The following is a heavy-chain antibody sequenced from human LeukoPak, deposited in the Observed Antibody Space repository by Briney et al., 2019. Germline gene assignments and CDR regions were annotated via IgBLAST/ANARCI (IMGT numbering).Heavy chain of an antibody. CDR1: GYTFTGYY. Sequence: ASVKVSCKASGYTFTGYYMHWVRQAPGQGLEWMGWINPNSGRTNYAQNFQGRVTMTRDPSISTAYMELNSLTSNDTAVYYYARTREYSSSWYFPPFDPWGQGTLVTVSS. D-gene: IGHD6-13*01. CDR2: INPNSGRT. J-gene: IGHJ5*02. V-gene: IGHV1-2*02. CDR3: ARTREYSSSWYFPPFDP.